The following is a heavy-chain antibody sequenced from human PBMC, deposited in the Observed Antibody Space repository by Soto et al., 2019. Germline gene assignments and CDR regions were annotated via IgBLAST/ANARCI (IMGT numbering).Heavy chain of an antibody. D-gene: IGHD5-18*01. Sequence: QVQLVQSGAEVKKPGASVKVSCKASDYTFSSYGISWVRQAPGQGLEWMGWINSYNYKTNFAQKFQGRVTMTTDTPTSTAYMELRSLTSDDTAVYYSARRQGYNYGYYFDYWGQGTLVTVSS. CDR1: DYTFSSYG. CDR3: ARRQGYNYGYYFDY. CDR2: INSYNYKT. V-gene: IGHV1-18*01. J-gene: IGHJ4*02.